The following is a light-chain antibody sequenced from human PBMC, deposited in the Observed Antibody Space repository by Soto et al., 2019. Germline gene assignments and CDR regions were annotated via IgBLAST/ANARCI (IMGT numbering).Light chain of an antibody. Sequence: QSVLTQPPSVSGSPGQSITISCTGTTSDVGSYSLVSWYQQHPGKAPKLMIYEGTKRPSGVSNRFSGSKSGNTASLTISGLQAEDEADYYCCSYAGSATYVFGTGTKVTVL. CDR3: CSYAGSATYV. J-gene: IGLJ1*01. CDR2: EGT. CDR1: TSDVGSYSL. V-gene: IGLV2-23*01.